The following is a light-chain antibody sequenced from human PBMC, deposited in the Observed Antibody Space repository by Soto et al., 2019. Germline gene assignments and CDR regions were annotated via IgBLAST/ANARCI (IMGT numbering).Light chain of an antibody. Sequence: QPVLTQSSSASASLGSSVKLTCTLSSGHSSYIIAWHQQQPGKAPRYLMKLEGSGSYNKGSGVPDRFSGSSSGADRHLPISTLPFEDEADYYCETWDSNTHVFGGGTKVTVL. CDR2: LEGSGSY. CDR3: ETWDSNTHV. CDR1: SGHSSYI. J-gene: IGLJ3*02. V-gene: IGLV4-60*02.